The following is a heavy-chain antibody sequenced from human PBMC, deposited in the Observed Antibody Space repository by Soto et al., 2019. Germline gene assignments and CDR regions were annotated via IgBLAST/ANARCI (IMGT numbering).Heavy chain of an antibody. CDR2: INHSGST. Sequence: QVQLQQWGAGLLKPSETLSLTCAVYGGSFSGYYWSWIRQPPGKGLEWIGEINHSGSTNYNPSLKSRVTISVDTSKNQCSLKLSSVTAADTAVYYCARVPYSSSGYWGQGTLVTVSS. J-gene: IGHJ4*02. V-gene: IGHV4-34*01. D-gene: IGHD6-6*01. CDR1: GGSFSGYY. CDR3: ARVPYSSSGY.